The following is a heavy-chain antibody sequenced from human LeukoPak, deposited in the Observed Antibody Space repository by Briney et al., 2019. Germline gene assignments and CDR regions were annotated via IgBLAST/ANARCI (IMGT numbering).Heavy chain of an antibody. Sequence: PSETLSLTCSVSGDSISDGYYWDWIRQPPGKGLEWIGEINHSGSTNYNPSLKSRVTISVDTSKNQFSLKLSSVTAADTAVYYCARQGTAAGTGNDYWGQGTLVTVSS. CDR1: GDSISDGYY. D-gene: IGHD6-13*01. CDR3: ARQGTAAGTGNDY. CDR2: INHSGST. V-gene: IGHV4-38-2*02. J-gene: IGHJ4*02.